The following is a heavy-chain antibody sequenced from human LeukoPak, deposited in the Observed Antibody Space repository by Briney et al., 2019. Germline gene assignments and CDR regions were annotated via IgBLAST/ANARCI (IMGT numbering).Heavy chain of an antibody. CDR3: ARPYGDYFQMEI. V-gene: IGHV4-38-2*02. CDR2: IYHSGST. D-gene: IGHD4-17*01. J-gene: IGHJ3*02. CDR1: GYSISSGYY. Sequence: SETLSLTCTVSGYSISSGYYWGWIRQPPGKGLEWIGSIYHSGSTYYNPSLKSRVTISVDTSKNQFSLKLSSVTAADTAVYYCARPYGDYFQMEIWGQGTMVTVSS.